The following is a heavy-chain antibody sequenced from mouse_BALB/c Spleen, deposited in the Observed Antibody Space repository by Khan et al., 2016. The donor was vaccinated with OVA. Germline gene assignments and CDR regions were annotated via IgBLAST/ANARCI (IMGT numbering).Heavy chain of an antibody. Sequence: EVQLVESGGGLVQPGGSRKLSCVASGFTFSDYGMAWVRQAPGKGPEWVAFISNLAYSIYYADTVTGRFTISRENAKNTLYLEMSTLRSEDTAMYYCARSWAMDYWGQGTSVTVSS. V-gene: IGHV5-15*02. CDR1: GFTFSDYG. CDR2: ISNLAYSI. J-gene: IGHJ4*01. CDR3: ARSWAMDY.